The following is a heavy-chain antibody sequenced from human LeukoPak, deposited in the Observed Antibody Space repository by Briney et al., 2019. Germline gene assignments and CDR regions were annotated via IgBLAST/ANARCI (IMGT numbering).Heavy chain of an antibody. J-gene: IGHJ5*02. Sequence: SETLSLTCAVSGGSISSGGYSWSWIRQPPGKGLEWIGYIYHSGSTYYNPSLKSRVTISVDRSKNQFSLKLSSVTAADTAVYYCASTYYDFWSGYFTPNWFDPWGQGTLVTVSS. V-gene: IGHV4-30-2*01. D-gene: IGHD3-3*01. CDR1: GGSISSGGYS. CDR3: ASTYYDFWSGYFTPNWFDP. CDR2: IYHSGST.